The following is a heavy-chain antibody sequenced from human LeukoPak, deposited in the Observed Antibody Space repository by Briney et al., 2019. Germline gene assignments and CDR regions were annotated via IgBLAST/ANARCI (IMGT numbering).Heavy chain of an antibody. CDR3: ARHGSSSWFESYYYYYGMDV. D-gene: IGHD6-13*01. Sequence: SETLSLTCTVSGGSISSSSYYWGWICQPPGKGLEWLGRIYYSGSTYYNPSLKSRVTISVDTSKNQFSLKLSSVTAADTAVYYCARHGSSSWFESYYYYYGMDVWGQGTTVTVSS. CDR1: GGSISSSSYY. V-gene: IGHV4-39*01. J-gene: IGHJ6*02. CDR2: IYYSGST.